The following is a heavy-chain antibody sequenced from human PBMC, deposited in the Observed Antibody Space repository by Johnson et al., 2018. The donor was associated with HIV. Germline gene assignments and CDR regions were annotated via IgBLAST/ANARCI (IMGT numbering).Heavy chain of an antibody. CDR2: IKQDGSEK. D-gene: IGHD2-8*02. J-gene: IGHJ3*02. V-gene: IGHV3-7*01. Sequence: VQLVESGGGLVQPGGSLRLSCAASRFTFSTYWMTWVRQAPGKGLEWVANIKQDGSEKYSVDSVKGRFTISKDNAKNSLYLQMNSLRAEDTAVYYCTTASNTLIVLVVKDAFDIWGQGTMVTVSS. CDR1: RFTFSTYW. CDR3: TTASNTLIVLVVKDAFDI.